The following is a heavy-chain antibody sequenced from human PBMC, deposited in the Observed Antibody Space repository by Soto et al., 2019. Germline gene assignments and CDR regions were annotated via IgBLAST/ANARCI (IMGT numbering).Heavy chain of an antibody. V-gene: IGHV3-7*01. CDR3: ARDLYYGSGSYIDY. Sequence: GGSLRLSCAASGFTFSSYWMSWVGQAPGKGLEWVANIKQDGSEKYYVDSVKGRFTISRDNAKNSLYLQMNSLRAEGTAVYYCARDLYYGSGSYIDYWGQGTLVTVSS. D-gene: IGHD3-10*01. J-gene: IGHJ4*02. CDR1: GFTFSSYW. CDR2: IKQDGSEK.